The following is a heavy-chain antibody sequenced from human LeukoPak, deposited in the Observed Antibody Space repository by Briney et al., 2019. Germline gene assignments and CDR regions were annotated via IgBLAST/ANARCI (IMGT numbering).Heavy chain of an antibody. D-gene: IGHD3-22*01. CDR2: ISFDGTNK. V-gene: IGHV3-30*18. CDR1: GFTFSYYA. Sequence: GRSLRLSCAASGFTFSYYAMHWVRQAPGKGLEWVAVISFDGTNKFYADSVKGRFTISRDNSKNALYLQMNSLRAEDTAVYYCAKGGYYERPWYFDYWGQGTLVTVSS. J-gene: IGHJ4*02. CDR3: AKGGYYERPWYFDY.